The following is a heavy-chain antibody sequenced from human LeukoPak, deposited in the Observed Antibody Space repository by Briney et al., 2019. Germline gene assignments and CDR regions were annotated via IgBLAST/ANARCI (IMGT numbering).Heavy chain of an antibody. V-gene: IGHV1-2*02. CDR3: ARVTGRHFDWLPYFDY. J-gene: IGHJ4*02. Sequence: ASVTVSCKASGYTFTGYYMHWVRQAPGQGLEWMGWINPNSGGTNYAQKFQGRVTMTRDTSISTAYMQLSRLRSDDTAVYYCARVTGRHFDWLPYFDYWGQGTLATVSS. D-gene: IGHD3-9*01. CDR2: INPNSGGT. CDR1: GYTFTGYY.